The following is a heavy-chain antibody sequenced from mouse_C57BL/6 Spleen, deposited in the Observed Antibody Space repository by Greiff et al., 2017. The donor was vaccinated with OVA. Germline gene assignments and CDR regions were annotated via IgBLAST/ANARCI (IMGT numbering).Heavy chain of an antibody. Sequence: QVQLQQPGAELVRPGTSVKLSCKASGYTFTSYWMHWVKQRPGQGLEWIGVIDPSDSYTNYNQKFKGKATLTVDTSSSTAYMQLSSLTSEDSAVYYCARSPSDYFYAMDYWGQGTSVTVSS. V-gene: IGHV1-59*01. CDR1: GYTFTSYW. CDR3: ARSPSDYFYAMDY. D-gene: IGHD2-4*01. CDR2: IDPSDSYT. J-gene: IGHJ4*01.